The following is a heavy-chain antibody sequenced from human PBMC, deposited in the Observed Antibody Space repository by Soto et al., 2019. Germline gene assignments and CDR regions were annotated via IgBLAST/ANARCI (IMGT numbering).Heavy chain of an antibody. CDR2: ISGSGGST. Sequence: GGSLRLSCAASGFTFSSYAMSWVHQAPGKGLEWVSAISGSGGSTYYADSVKGRFTISRDNSKNTLYLQMNSLRAEDTAVYYCAKDPSYYYDSSGRNLDYWGQGTLVTVSS. CDR3: AKDPSYYYDSSGRNLDY. CDR1: GFTFSSYA. D-gene: IGHD3-22*01. V-gene: IGHV3-23*01. J-gene: IGHJ4*02.